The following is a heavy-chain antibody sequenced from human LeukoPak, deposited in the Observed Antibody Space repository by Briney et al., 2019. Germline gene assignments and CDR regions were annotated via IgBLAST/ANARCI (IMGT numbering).Heavy chain of an antibody. Sequence: GGSLRLSCAASGFTFSSYEMNWVRQAPGKGREWVSYISGSGSVIFYADSVKGRFTISRDNAKNSLHLQMNSLRAEDTAVYYCARVPIQLWVHLDHWGQGALVTVSS. V-gene: IGHV3-48*03. D-gene: IGHD5-18*01. CDR1: GFTFSSYE. CDR3: ARVPIQLWVHLDH. CDR2: ISGSGSVI. J-gene: IGHJ4*02.